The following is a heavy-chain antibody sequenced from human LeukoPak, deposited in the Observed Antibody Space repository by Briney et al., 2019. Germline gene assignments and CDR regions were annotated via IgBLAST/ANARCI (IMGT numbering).Heavy chain of an antibody. CDR1: GFTFSSYA. J-gene: IGHJ3*02. Sequence: GGSLRLSCAASGFTFSSYAMHWVRQAPGKGLEWVAVISYDGSNKYYADSVKGRFTISRDNSKNTLYLQMNSLRAEDTAVYYCAKSRAPTADPDAFDIWGQGTMVTVSS. D-gene: IGHD1-14*01. V-gene: IGHV3-30-3*02. CDR3: AKSRAPTADPDAFDI. CDR2: ISYDGSNK.